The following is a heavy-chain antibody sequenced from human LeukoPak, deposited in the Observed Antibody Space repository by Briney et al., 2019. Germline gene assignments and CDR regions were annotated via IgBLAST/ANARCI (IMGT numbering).Heavy chain of an antibody. D-gene: IGHD6-19*01. CDR2: LSGRGDST. CDR3: AKDQTVAGTYDS. Sequence: GGSLRLSCVASGFSFNTSAMTWVRQAPGKGLEWVSTLSGRGDSTFYADSVKGRFTISRDKSENTLHLQMNSPRAEDTAIYYCAKDQTVAGTYDSWGRGTLVIVSS. J-gene: IGHJ4*02. V-gene: IGHV3-23*01. CDR1: GFSFNTSA.